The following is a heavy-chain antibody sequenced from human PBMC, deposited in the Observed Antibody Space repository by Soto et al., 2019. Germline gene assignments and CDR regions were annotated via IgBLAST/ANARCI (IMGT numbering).Heavy chain of an antibody. Sequence: EVQLVESGGGLVQPGGSLRLSCAASGFTVSNNYMTWVRQAPGKGLEWVSVIYSGGSTYYADSVKGRFTISRDKSKNTLYLQMNSLRAEDTAVYYCARDVIGTNYGMDVWGQGTTVTVSS. J-gene: IGHJ6*02. CDR2: IYSGGST. V-gene: IGHV3-66*01. CDR1: GFTVSNNY. CDR3: ARDVIGTNYGMDV. D-gene: IGHD2-21*01.